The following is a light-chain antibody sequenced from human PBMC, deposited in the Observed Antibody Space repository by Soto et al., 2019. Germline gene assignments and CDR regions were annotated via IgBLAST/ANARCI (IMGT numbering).Light chain of an antibody. CDR1: QSVRSN. CDR3: QQYNDWPLT. Sequence: EIVMTQSPVTLSVSPGERATLSGRASQSVRSNLAWYQQKPGQAPSLLIYGAFTRATGIPTRFSGTGSGTEFTLTISSLQSEDFALYYCQQYNDWPLTFGQGTKVEV. V-gene: IGKV3-15*01. CDR2: GAF. J-gene: IGKJ1*01.